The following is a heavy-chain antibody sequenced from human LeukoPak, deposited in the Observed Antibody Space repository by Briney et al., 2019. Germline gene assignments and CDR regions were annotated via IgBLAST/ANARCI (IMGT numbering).Heavy chain of an antibody. CDR2: ITISGHTK. Sequence: GGSLRLSCAASGFDLSNYEMNWVRQAPGKGLEWIADITISGHTKNYADSVKGRFSISRDNARTSLYLQMHSLRVEDTGVYYCARGDPHADLWGQGTLVTVSS. CDR3: ARGDPHADL. J-gene: IGHJ5*02. V-gene: IGHV3-48*03. D-gene: IGHD5-24*01. CDR1: GFDLSNYE.